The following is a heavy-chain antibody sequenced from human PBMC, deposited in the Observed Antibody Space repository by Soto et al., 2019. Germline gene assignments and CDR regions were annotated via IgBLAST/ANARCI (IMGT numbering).Heavy chain of an antibody. V-gene: IGHV3-53*04. CDR1: GFTVRSNY. D-gene: IGHD6-6*01. CDR2: IYSGGST. J-gene: IGHJ6*03. CDR3: ARVEAARPDYYYYYYMGV. Sequence: PGGPLRLPCAASGFTVRSNYMSWVRQAPGKGLEWVSVIYSGGSTYYADSVKGRFTISRHNSKNTLYLQMNSLRAEDTAVYYCARVEAARPDYYYYYYMGVWGKGTTVTVSS.